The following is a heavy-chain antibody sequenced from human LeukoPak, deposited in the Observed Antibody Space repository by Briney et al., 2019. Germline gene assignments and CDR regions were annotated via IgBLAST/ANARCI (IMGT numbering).Heavy chain of an antibody. D-gene: IGHD5-18*01. CDR2: IYYSGST. CDR1: GGSISSYY. CDR3: ARDGVESYGYDLIDYYYMDV. V-gene: IGHV4-59*01. Sequence: SETLSLTCTVSGGSISSYYWSWIRQPPGKGLEWIGYIYYSGSTNYNPSLKSRVTISVDTSKNQFSLKLSSVTAADTAVYYCARDGVESYGYDLIDYYYMDVWGKGTTVTVSS. J-gene: IGHJ6*03.